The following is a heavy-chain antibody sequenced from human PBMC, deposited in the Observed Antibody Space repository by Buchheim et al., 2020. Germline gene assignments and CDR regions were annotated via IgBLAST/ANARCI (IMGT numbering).Heavy chain of an antibody. J-gene: IGHJ4*02. D-gene: IGHD1-14*01. Sequence: QVQLVESGGGVVQPGRSLRLSCAASGFTFSSYGMHWVRQAPGKGLEWVAAIWYDGSNKYYADSVKGRFTISRDNSKNTLYLQMNSLRADDTAGYYCASDVMGTHLDYWGQGT. CDR2: IWYDGSNK. V-gene: IGHV3-33*01. CDR1: GFTFSSYG. CDR3: ASDVMGTHLDY.